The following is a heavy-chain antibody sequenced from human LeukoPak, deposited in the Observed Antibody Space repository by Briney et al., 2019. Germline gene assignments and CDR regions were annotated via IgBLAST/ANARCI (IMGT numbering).Heavy chain of an antibody. Sequence: GGSLRLSCAASGFSLSNFWMHWVRQAPGKGLVWVSRINFDGSSTTYADSVKGRFTISRDNAKNTLYLQMNSLRVEDTAVYYCAKKGSGWEPHDGLDFWGQGTLVAVSS. V-gene: IGHV3-74*01. D-gene: IGHD6-19*01. CDR1: GFSLSNFW. J-gene: IGHJ4*02. CDR2: INFDGSST. CDR3: AKKGSGWEPHDGLDF.